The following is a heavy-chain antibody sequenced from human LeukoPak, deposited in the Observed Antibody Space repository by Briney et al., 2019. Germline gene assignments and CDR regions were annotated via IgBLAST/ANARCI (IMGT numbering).Heavy chain of an antibody. J-gene: IGHJ4*02. Sequence: SETLSLTCTVSGGSISSGGYYWSWIRQPPGKGLEWIGYIYHSGSTYYNPSLKSRVTISVDRSKNQFSLKLSSVTAADTAVYYCASLGIVGATPDFDYWGQGTLVTVSS. CDR2: IYHSGST. D-gene: IGHD1-26*01. CDR1: GGSISSGGYY. V-gene: IGHV4-30-2*01. CDR3: ASLGIVGATPDFDY.